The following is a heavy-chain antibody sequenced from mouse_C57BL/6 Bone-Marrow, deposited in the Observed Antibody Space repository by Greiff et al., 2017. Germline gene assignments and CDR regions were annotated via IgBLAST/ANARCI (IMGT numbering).Heavy chain of an antibody. CDR1: GFTFSSYA. CDR2: ISDGGSYT. J-gene: IGHJ2*01. Sequence: EVKVEESGGGLVKPGGSLKLSCAASGFTFSSYAMSWVRQTPEKRLEWVATISDGGSYTYYPDNVKGRFTISRDNAKNNLYLQMSHLKSEDTAMYYCERDHNGPDYWGQGTTLTVSS. D-gene: IGHD1-1*01. V-gene: IGHV5-4*01. CDR3: ERDHNGPDY.